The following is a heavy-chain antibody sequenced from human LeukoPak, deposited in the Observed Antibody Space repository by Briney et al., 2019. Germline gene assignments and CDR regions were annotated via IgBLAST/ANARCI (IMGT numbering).Heavy chain of an antibody. CDR1: GFTLSIYP. CDR2: ISGSGGST. CDR3: ANLAGYSSGLARY. Sequence: PGGPLRLSCAPSGFTLSIYPMSGAPHAPGEGVEWVSAISGSGGSTYYADSVKGRFTISRDNSKNTLYLQMNSLRAEDRAVYYCANLAGYSSGLARYWGEGTLVTVSS. J-gene: IGHJ4*02. D-gene: IGHD6-19*01. V-gene: IGHV3-23*01.